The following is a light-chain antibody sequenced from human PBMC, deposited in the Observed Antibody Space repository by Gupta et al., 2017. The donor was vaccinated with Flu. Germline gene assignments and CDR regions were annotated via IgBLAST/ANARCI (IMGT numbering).Light chain of an antibody. CDR2: WAS. CDR1: QSVLYSSNNKNY. Sequence: DIVMTQSPDSLAVSLGERATINCKSSQSVLYSSNNKNYLAWYQQKPGQPPKLLIYWASTRESGVPDRFSGSGSGTDFTLTISSLQAEDVAVYYCQQEDSTPYIFGQGTKMDIK. CDR3: QQEDSTPYI. V-gene: IGKV4-1*01. J-gene: IGKJ2*01.